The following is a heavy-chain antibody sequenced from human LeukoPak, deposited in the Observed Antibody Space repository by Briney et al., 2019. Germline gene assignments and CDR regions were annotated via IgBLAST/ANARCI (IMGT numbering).Heavy chain of an antibody. CDR2: INPNSGGT. CDR1: GYTFTGYY. Sequence: ASVKVSCKASGYTFTGYYMHGVGQAPGQGLEWMGWINPNSGGTNYAQKFQGRVIMTRDTSISTAYMELSRLRSDDTAVYYCARAGATWQVFFDYWGQGTLVTVSS. CDR3: ARAGATWQVFFDY. D-gene: IGHD6-25*01. J-gene: IGHJ4*02. V-gene: IGHV1-2*02.